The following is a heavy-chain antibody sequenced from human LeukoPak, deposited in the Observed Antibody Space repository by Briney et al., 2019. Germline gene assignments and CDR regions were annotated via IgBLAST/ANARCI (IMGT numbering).Heavy chain of an antibody. CDR2: IYSGGST. V-gene: IGHV3-66*01. J-gene: IGHJ4*02. Sequence: GGSLRLSCAASGFTVSSNYMSWVRQAPGKGLEWVSVIYSGGSTYYADSVKGRFTISRDNSKNTLYLQMNSLRAEDTVVYYCAREEYDSHHSYWGQGTLVTVSS. CDR3: AREEYDSHHSY. D-gene: IGHD1-1*01. CDR1: GFTVSSNY.